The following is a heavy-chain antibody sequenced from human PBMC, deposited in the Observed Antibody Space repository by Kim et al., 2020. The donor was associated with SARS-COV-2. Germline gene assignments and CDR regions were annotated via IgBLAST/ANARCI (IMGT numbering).Heavy chain of an antibody. Sequence: GGSLRLSCAASGFTFSSYGWNWVHQTPGKGLEWVSYIGSRGFTTYYADSVKGRFTITRDNAKNSLYLQMNSLRVEDTAVYYCASGEVAGTAYRGQGILVTVSS. D-gene: IGHD6-19*01. V-gene: IGHV3-48*04. CDR2: IGSRGFTT. CDR1: GFTFSSYG. J-gene: IGHJ4*02. CDR3: ASGEVAGTAY.